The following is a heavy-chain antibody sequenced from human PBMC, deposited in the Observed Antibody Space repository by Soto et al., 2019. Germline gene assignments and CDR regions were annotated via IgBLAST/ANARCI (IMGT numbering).Heavy chain of an antibody. Sequence: SVKVSCKASGGTFSTHAIIWVRQAPGHGLEWMGGIIPISGTTYYTQKFQGRVTITADEPTSTAFMELSSLKSEDTAVFYCARGYCSGGNCYSGMDVWGQGXMVTVYS. CDR3: ARGYCSGGNCYSGMDV. D-gene: IGHD2-15*01. CDR1: GGTFSTHA. J-gene: IGHJ6*02. CDR2: IIPISGTT. V-gene: IGHV1-69*13.